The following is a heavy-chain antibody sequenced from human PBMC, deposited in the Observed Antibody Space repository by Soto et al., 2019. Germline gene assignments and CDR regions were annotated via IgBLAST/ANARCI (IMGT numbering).Heavy chain of an antibody. CDR2: IYYSGST. D-gene: IGHD2-2*01. V-gene: IGHV4-59*01. Sequence: QVQLQESGPGLVKPSETLSLTCTVSGGSISSYYWSWIRQPPGKGLEWIGYIYYSGSTNYNPSLKSRVTIPVDTSKNQFCLKLSSVTAADTAVYYCARVVGYCSSTSCPLFAFDIWGQGTMVTVSS. CDR3: ARVVGYCSSTSCPLFAFDI. J-gene: IGHJ3*02. CDR1: GGSISSYY.